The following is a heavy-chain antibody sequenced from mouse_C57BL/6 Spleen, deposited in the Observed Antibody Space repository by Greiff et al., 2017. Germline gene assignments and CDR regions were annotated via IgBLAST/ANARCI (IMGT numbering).Heavy chain of an antibody. CDR3: ARERGLITTVYYFDY. D-gene: IGHD1-1*01. V-gene: IGHV5-4*01. CDR1: GFTFSSYA. CDR2: ISDGGSYT. J-gene: IGHJ2*01. Sequence: EVKLVESGGGLVKPGGSLKLSCAASGFTFSSYAMSWVRQTPEKRLEWVATISDGGSYTYYPDNVKGRFTISRDNAKNNLYLQMSHLKSEDTAMYYCARERGLITTVYYFDYWGQGTTLTVSS.